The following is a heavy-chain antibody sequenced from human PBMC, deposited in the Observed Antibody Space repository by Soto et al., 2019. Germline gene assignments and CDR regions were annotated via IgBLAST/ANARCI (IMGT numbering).Heavy chain of an antibody. Sequence: PGGSLRLSCAASGFTFSSYSMNWVRQAPGKGLEWVSSISSSSSYIYYADSVKGRFTISRDNAKNSLYLQMNSLRAEDTAVYYCARDRAYCTNGVCYNFDYWGQGTLVTVSS. CDR1: GFTFSSYS. CDR2: ISSSSSYI. V-gene: IGHV3-21*01. D-gene: IGHD2-8*01. J-gene: IGHJ4*02. CDR3: ARDRAYCTNGVCYNFDY.